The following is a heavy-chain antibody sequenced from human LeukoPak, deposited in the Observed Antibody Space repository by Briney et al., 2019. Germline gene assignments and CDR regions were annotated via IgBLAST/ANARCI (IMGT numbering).Heavy chain of an antibody. Sequence: SETLSLTCTFSGGSITSYYWSWIRQPAGKGLEWIGRTHTSGSTNYNPSLKSRVTMSVDTSKNQLSLKLSSVTAADTAVYYCARDMYYYGSGSYRFDYWGQGTLVTVSS. D-gene: IGHD3-10*01. CDR1: GGSITSYY. CDR3: ARDMYYYGSGSYRFDY. CDR2: THTSGST. J-gene: IGHJ4*02. V-gene: IGHV4-4*07.